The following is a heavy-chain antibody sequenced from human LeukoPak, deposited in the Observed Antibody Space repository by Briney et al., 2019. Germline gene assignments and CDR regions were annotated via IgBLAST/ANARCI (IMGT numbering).Heavy chain of an antibody. CDR2: IYYSGST. Sequence: SETLSLTCTVSGVSISSGDYYWSWIRQPPGKGLEWIGYIYYSGSTYYNPSLESRVTISVDTSKNQFSLKLSSVTAADTAVYYCAREWVTAMVFDYWGQGTLVTVSS. CDR3: AREWVTAMVFDY. V-gene: IGHV4-30-4*01. CDR1: GVSISSGDYY. J-gene: IGHJ4*02. D-gene: IGHD5-18*01.